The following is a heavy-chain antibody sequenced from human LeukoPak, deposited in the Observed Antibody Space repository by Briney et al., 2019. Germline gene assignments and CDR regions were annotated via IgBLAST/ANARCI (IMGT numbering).Heavy chain of an antibody. CDR2: IYYSGST. Sequence: PSETLSLTCTVSGGSISNYYWSWIRQPPGRGLEWIGYIYYSGSTSYNPSLKSRVTISVDTSKNQFSLKLNSVTAADTAVYYCARGPAPWYFDLWGRGTLVTVSS. D-gene: IGHD2-2*01. CDR3: ARGPAPWYFDL. CDR1: GGSISNYY. V-gene: IGHV4-59*01. J-gene: IGHJ2*01.